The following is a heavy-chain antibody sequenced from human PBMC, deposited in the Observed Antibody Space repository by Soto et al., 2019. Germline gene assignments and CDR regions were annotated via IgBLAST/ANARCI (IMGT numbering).Heavy chain of an antibody. J-gene: IGHJ3*02. CDR3: ARVGGIVVVPAAIRGAFDI. D-gene: IGHD2-2*02. V-gene: IGHV1-69*01. Sequence: QVKLVQSGAEVKKPGSSVKVSCKASGGTFSSYAISWVRQAPGQGLEWMGGIIPIFGTANYAQKFQGRVTITADESTSTAYMELSSLRSEDTAVYYCARVGGIVVVPAAIRGAFDIWGQGTMVTVSS. CDR2: IIPIFGTA. CDR1: GGTFSSYA.